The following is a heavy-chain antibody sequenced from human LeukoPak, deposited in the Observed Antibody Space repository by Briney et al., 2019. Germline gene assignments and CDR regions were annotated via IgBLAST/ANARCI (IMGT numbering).Heavy chain of an antibody. CDR2: ISSSSSYI. CDR1: GFTFSSYS. D-gene: IGHD5-24*01. Sequence: GGSLRLSCAASGFTFSSYSMNWVRQAPGKGLEWVSSISSSSSYIYYAGSVGGRFTISRDNAKNSLYLQMNSLRAEDTAVYYCAAGYNSGLAYWGQGTLVTVSS. V-gene: IGHV3-21*01. J-gene: IGHJ4*02. CDR3: AAGYNSGLAY.